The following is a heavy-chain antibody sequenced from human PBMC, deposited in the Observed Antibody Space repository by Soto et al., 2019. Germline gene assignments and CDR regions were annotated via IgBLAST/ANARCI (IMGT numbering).Heavy chain of an antibody. CDR3: AHALNDYDSLTGRFDP. CDR1: GFSLSTSGVV. Sequence: QITLRESGHTLVKPTQTLTLTCTFSGFSLSTSGVVVGWIRQPLGKALEWLELSYWDDDKRYSPSLQSRRTIAKDTSKNPVVLTMTNMDPVDTATYYGAHALNDYDSLTGRFDPWGQGTLVTVSS. J-gene: IGHJ5*02. V-gene: IGHV2-5*02. CDR2: SYWDDDK. D-gene: IGHD3-22*01.